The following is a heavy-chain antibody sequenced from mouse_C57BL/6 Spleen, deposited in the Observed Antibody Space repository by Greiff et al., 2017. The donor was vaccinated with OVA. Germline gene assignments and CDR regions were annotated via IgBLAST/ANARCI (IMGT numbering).Heavy chain of an antibody. CDR1: GYTFTSYW. V-gene: IGHV1-53*01. Sequence: VQLQQPGTELVKPGAPVKLSCKAPGYTFTSYWMHWVKQRPGQGLEWIGNINPSNGGTNYNEKFKSKATLTVDKSSSTAYMQLSSLTSEDSAVYYCARNYYGSSYDWFAYWGQGTLVTVSA. CDR3: ARNYYGSSYDWFAY. J-gene: IGHJ3*01. D-gene: IGHD1-1*01. CDR2: INPSNGGT.